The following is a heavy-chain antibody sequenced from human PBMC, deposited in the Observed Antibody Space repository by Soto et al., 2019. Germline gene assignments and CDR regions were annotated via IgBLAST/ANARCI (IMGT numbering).Heavy chain of an antibody. Sequence: QVQLVQSGAEVKKPGASVKVSCKASGYTFTSYSITWVRQAPGQGLEWMGWISTYNGTTNYPQKLQGRISMTTDTSTSTAYMELRSLRSDDTAVYYCAREGAGGGYGGFFDYWGQGTLVAVSS. V-gene: IGHV1-18*01. D-gene: IGHD2-8*02. J-gene: IGHJ4*02. CDR2: ISTYNGTT. CDR3: AREGAGGGYGGFFDY. CDR1: GYTFTSYS.